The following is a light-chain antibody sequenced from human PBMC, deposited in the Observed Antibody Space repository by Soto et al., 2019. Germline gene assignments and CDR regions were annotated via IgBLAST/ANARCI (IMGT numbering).Light chain of an antibody. J-gene: IGKJ2*01. Sequence: DTQMTQSPSTLSASVGDRVAITCRASQSIGSWLAWYQQKPGKAPKLLIYDASSLESGVPSRFSGSGSGTEFTLTISSLQPDDFATYYCQQYNRYFTFGQGTKLEIK. CDR1: QSIGSW. CDR2: DAS. V-gene: IGKV1-5*01. CDR3: QQYNRYFT.